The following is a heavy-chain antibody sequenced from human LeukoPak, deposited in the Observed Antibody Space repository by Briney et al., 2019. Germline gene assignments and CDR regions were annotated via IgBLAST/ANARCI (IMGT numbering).Heavy chain of an antibody. J-gene: IGHJ4*02. CDR2: IYYSGST. Sequence: PSETLSLTCTVSGGSISGSSYYWGWIRQPPGKGLEWIGSIYYSGSTYYNPSLKSRVTISVDTSKNQFSLKLSSVTAADTAVYYCARHTYFDYWGQGTLVTVSS. V-gene: IGHV4-39*01. D-gene: IGHD2-21*01. CDR3: ARHTYFDY. CDR1: GGSISGSSYY.